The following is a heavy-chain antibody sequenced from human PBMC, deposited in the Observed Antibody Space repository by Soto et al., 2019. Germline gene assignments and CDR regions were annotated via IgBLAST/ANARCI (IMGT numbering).Heavy chain of an antibody. J-gene: IGHJ4*02. CDR1: GFTFSSYW. V-gene: IGHV3-74*01. CDR2: INGDGSTT. CDR3: ASVGQGRYYFDS. Sequence: EVQLVESGGDLVQPGGSLRLSCAGSGFTFSSYWMHWVRQVPGKGLVWVSRINGDGSTTSYADSVKGRFTISRDNAKDTMFLQMNSLRAEDTAVYYCASVGQGRYYFDSWGQGTLVTVSS.